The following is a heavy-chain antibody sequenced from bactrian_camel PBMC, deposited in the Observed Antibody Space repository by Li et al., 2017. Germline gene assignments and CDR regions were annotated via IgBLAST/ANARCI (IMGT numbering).Heavy chain of an antibody. D-gene: IGHD3*01. Sequence: DVQLVESGGGSVQAGGSLRLSCAATGFTFRNWAMTWVRQAPGKGLEWVSSIVPGGGTTNYADSVKGRFTISQDNADDTYYLQMNSLTPEDTAMYYCAADLPRYGLSTPLRPIEYKFWGQGTQVTVS. V-gene: IGHV3S35*01. CDR1: GFTFRNWA. J-gene: IGHJ4*01. CDR2: IVPGGGTT. CDR3: AADLPRYGLSTPLRPIEYKF.